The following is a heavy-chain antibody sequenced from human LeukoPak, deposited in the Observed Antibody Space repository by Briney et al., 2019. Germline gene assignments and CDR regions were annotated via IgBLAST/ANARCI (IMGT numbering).Heavy chain of an antibody. D-gene: IGHD2-15*01. V-gene: IGHV4-59*01. Sequence: SETLSLTCTVSGGSISSYYWSWIRQPPGKGLEWIGYIYYSGSTNYNPSLKSRVTISVDTSKNQFSLKLSSVTAADTAVYYCATTREDDYLDYWGQGTLVTVSS. J-gene: IGHJ4*02. CDR1: GGSISSYY. CDR3: ATTREDDYLDY. CDR2: IYYSGST.